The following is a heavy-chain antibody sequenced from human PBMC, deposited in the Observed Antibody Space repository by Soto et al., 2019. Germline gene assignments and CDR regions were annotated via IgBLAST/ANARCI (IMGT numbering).Heavy chain of an antibody. CDR2: ISSSSSYI. Sequence: EVQLVESGGGLVKPGGSLRLSCAASGFTFSSYSMNWVRQAPGKGLEWVSSISSSSSYIYYADSVKGRLTISRDNAKNSLYLQMNSLRAEDTAVYYCARGLVAARQTALDYWGQGTLVTVSS. J-gene: IGHJ4*02. V-gene: IGHV3-21*01. CDR3: ARGLVAARQTALDY. CDR1: GFTFSSYS. D-gene: IGHD6-6*01.